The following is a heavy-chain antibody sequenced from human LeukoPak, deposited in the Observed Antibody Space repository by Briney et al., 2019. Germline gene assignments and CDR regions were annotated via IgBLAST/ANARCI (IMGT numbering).Heavy chain of an antibody. V-gene: IGHV3-53*01. CDR1: GFTVSSNY. CDR3: ARDLGISGGSWSY. D-gene: IGHD6-13*01. CDR2: IYSGGST. J-gene: IGHJ4*02. Sequence: GGTLRLSCAASGFTVSSNYMSWVSQAPGKGLEWVSVIYSGGSTHYADSVKGRFIISRDNSKNTLYLQMNSLRAEDSAVYYCARDLGISGGSWSYWGQGTLVTVSP.